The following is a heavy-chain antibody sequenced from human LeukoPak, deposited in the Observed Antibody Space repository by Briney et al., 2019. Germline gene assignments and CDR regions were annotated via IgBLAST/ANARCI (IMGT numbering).Heavy chain of an antibody. CDR3: ATQDVDPTMGTGGYSDAFDV. V-gene: IGHV7-4-1*02. D-gene: IGHD5-18*01. CDR1: GYTFTSYA. CDR2: INTNTGNP. J-gene: IGHJ3*01. Sequence: ASVKVSCKASGYTFTSYAMNWVRQAPGQGLEWMGWINTNTGNPTYAQGFTGRFVFSLDTSVSTAYLQISSLKAEDTAVYYCATQDVDPTMGTGGYSDAFDVWGQGTLVTVSS.